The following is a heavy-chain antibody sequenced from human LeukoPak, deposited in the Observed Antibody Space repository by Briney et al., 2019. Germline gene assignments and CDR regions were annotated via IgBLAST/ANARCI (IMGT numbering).Heavy chain of an antibody. Sequence: GGSLRLSCAASGFTFSSYAMSWVRQAPGKGLEWVSAISGSGGSTYYADSVKGRFTIFRDNSKNTLYLQMNSLRAEDTAVYYCAKRWSGYYGSGSYFSWGQGTLVTVSS. J-gene: IGHJ4*02. CDR3: AKRWSGYYGSGSYFS. CDR2: ISGSGGST. V-gene: IGHV3-23*01. D-gene: IGHD3-10*01. CDR1: GFTFSSYA.